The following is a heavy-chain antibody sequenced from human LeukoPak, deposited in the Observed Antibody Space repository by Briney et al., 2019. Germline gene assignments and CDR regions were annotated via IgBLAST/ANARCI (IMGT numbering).Heavy chain of an antibody. D-gene: IGHD3-3*02. CDR2: ISYDGSNK. Sequence: GRSLRLSCAASGFTFSSYGMHWVRQAPGKGLEWVAVISYDGSNKYYADSVKGRFTISRDNSKNTLYLQMNSLRAEDTAVYYCAKDRISSRRNWFDPWGQGTLVTVSS. J-gene: IGHJ5*02. V-gene: IGHV3-30*18. CDR1: GFTFSSYG. CDR3: AKDRISSRRNWFDP.